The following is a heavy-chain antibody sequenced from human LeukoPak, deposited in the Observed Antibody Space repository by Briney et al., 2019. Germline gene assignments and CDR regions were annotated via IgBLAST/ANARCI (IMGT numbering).Heavy chain of an antibody. V-gene: IGHV3-30*18. D-gene: IGHD2-15*01. CDR3: AKDDLGFCSGGSCYSGY. Sequence: GGSLRLSCAASGFTFSNYGMHWVRQAPGKGLEWVAVISYDGSNKYYADSVKGRFTISRDNSNNTLYLQMDSLRAEDTAAYYCAKDDLGFCSGGSCYSGYWGQGTLVTVSS. CDR2: ISYDGSNK. CDR1: GFTFSNYG. J-gene: IGHJ4*02.